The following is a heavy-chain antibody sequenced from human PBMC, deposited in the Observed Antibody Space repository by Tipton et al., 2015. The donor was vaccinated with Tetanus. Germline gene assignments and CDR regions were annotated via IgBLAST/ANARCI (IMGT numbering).Heavy chain of an antibody. CDR1: GGSFSVYY. CDR3: ARHTNFWSGYYIVY. CDR2: INHSRNI. J-gene: IGHJ4*02. V-gene: IGHV4-34*01. Sequence: TLSLTCAVYGGSFSVYYWSWIRQPPGKGLEWIGEINHSRNINNNPSLKSRVTISIDTSKNQFSLKLSSVTAADTAVYYCARHTNFWSGYYIVYWGQGTLVTVSS. D-gene: IGHD3-3*01.